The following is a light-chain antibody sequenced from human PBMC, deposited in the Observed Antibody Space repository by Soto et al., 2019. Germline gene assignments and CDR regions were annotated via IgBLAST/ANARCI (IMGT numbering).Light chain of an antibody. J-gene: IGKJ5*01. CDR3: QQYGSSVT. CDR1: QSVSSSY. V-gene: IGKV3-20*01. CDR2: GAS. Sequence: EIVLTQSPATLSLSPGERATLSCRASQSVSSSYLACYQQKPGQAPRLLIYGASSRATGIPDRFSGSGSGTDFTLTISRLEPEDFAVYYCQQYGSSVTFGQGTRLEIK.